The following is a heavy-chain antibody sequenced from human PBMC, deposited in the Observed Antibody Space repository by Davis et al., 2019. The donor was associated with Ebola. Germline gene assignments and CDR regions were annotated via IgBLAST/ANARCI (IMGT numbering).Heavy chain of an antibody. V-gene: IGHV4-61*01. Sequence: SETLSLNCTVSGGSVSSGSYYWSWIRPPPGQGLEWIGYIYYSGSTTYTPSLKSRVTISVDTSKNQFSLKLRSVTAADTAVYYCARESYYYDSSGYSRGGFDYWGQGTLVTVSS. CDR3: ARESYYYDSSGYSRGGFDY. D-gene: IGHD3-22*01. CDR2: IYYSGST. CDR1: GGSVSSGSYY. J-gene: IGHJ4*02.